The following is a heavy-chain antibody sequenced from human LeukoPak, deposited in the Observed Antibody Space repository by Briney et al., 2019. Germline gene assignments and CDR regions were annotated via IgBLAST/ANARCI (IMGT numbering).Heavy chain of an antibody. CDR3: ARFDGSGYYYGMDV. CDR2: ISYDGSNR. CDR1: GFTFSSYA. J-gene: IGHJ6*02. D-gene: IGHD3-10*01. V-gene: IGHV3-30*04. Sequence: GGSLRLSCAASGFTFSSYAMHWVRQAPGKGLEWVAVISYDGSNRYYADSVKGRFTISRDNSKNTLYLQMNSLRAEDTAVYYCARFDGSGYYYGMDVWGQGTTVTVSS.